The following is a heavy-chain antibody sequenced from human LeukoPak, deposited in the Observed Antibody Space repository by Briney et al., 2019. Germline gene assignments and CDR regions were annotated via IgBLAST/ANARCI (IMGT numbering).Heavy chain of an antibody. V-gene: IGHV3-21*01. CDR3: ARGPYDFWSGYEFYFDY. J-gene: IGHJ4*02. Sequence: GGSLRLSCAASGFTFSTYSMNWVRQAPGKGLGWVSSISGRSSYMYYADSVKGRFTISRDSAKNSLYLQMNSLRAEDTAVYYCARGPYDFWSGYEFYFDYWGQGTLVTVSS. CDR2: ISGRSSYM. CDR1: GFTFSTYS. D-gene: IGHD3-3*01.